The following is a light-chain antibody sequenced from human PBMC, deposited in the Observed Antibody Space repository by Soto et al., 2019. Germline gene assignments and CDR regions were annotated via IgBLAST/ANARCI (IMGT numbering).Light chain of an antibody. V-gene: IGKV1-5*03. CDR2: KAS. CDR1: QSIGSW. CDR3: QQSFT. Sequence: DIQMTQSPSTLSASVGDRVTITCRASQSIGSWLAWYQQKPGKAPKLLIYKASSLESGVPSRFSGSGSGTEFTLTISSLQPDDFATYYCQQSFTFGPGTKVDIK. J-gene: IGKJ3*01.